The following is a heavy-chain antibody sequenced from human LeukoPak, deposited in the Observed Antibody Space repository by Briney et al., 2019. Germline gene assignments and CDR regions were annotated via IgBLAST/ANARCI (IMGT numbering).Heavy chain of an antibody. CDR2: IKQDGSEK. J-gene: IGHJ4*02. CDR1: GFTFSTYW. V-gene: IGHV3-7*03. D-gene: IGHD3-3*01. CDR3: ARERQNKDFWSGGDY. Sequence: GGSLRLSCAASGFTFSTYWMSWVRQAPGKGLEWVANIKQDGSEKYYVDSVKGRFTISRDNAKNSLYLQMSSLRAEDTAVYYCARERQNKDFWSGGDYWGQGTLVTVPS.